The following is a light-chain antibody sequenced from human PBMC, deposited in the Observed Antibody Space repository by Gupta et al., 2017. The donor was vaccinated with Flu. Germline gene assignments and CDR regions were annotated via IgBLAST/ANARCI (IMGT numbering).Light chain of an antibody. J-gene: IGKJ1*01. V-gene: IGKV1-39*01. CDR2: TAS. Sequence: DIQVTQFPSSLSASVGDRVTITCRASQNINNYLNWYQQKPGRAPDLLISTASTVQTGVPSRFSGSGFGTDFTLTISRRQPEDSANCYCQQRDSSLWTFGQGTXVEIK. CDR1: QNINNY. CDR3: QQRDSSLWT.